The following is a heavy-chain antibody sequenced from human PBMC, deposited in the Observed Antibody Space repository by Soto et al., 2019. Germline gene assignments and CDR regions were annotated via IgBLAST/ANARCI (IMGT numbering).Heavy chain of an antibody. J-gene: IGHJ3*02. CDR1: GYTLTELS. D-gene: IGHD3-3*01. V-gene: IGHV1-24*01. CDR3: ATATVLRFLEWSETAGAFDI. Sequence: ASVKVSCKVSGYTLTELSMHWVRQAPGKGLEWMGGFDPEDGETIYAQKLQGRVTMTEDTSTDTAYMELSSLRSEDTAVYYCATATVLRFLEWSETAGAFDIWGQGTMVTVSS. CDR2: FDPEDGET.